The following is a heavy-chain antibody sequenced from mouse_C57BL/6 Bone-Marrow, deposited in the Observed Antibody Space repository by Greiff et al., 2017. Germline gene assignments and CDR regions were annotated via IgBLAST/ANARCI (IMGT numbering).Heavy chain of an antibody. CDR2: FYPGSGSI. Sequence: QVQLQQSGAELVKPGASVKLSCKASGYTFTEYTIHWVKQRSGQGLEWIGWFYPGSGSIKYNEKFKGKATLTADKSSSTVYMELSRLTSEDSAVYFCPRHEVIYYGNRGGMDYWGQGTSVTVSS. D-gene: IGHD2-1*01. CDR1: GYTFTEYT. J-gene: IGHJ4*01. CDR3: PRHEVIYYGNRGGMDY. V-gene: IGHV1-62-2*01.